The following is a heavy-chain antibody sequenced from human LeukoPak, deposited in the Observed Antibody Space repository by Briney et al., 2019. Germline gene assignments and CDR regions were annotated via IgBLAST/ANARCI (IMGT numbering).Heavy chain of an antibody. V-gene: IGHV3-23*01. D-gene: IGHD6-19*01. CDR1: GFTFTSFA. J-gene: IGHJ4*02. Sequence: GGSLRLSCAASGFTFTSFAMSWVRQALGKGLEWVSTFSGTTSTYYADSVKGRVTISRDNSKNTLYLQMNSLRADDTAVYYCTKLKQWQPQRYFFEYWGQGALVTVAS. CDR3: TKLKQWQPQRYFFEY. CDR2: FSGTTST.